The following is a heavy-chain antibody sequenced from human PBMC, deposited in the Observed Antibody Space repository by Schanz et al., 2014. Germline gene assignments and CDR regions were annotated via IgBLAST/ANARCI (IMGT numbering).Heavy chain of an antibody. V-gene: IGHV3-66*01. D-gene: IGHD2-8*02. CDR1: GFTVNTNY. CDR2: IYSDGRT. J-gene: IGHJ3*01. CDR3: TRDRGALVTHNDALNL. Sequence: EVQLVESGGGLIHPGGSLRLSCAVSGFTVNTNYMTWVRQAPGKGLECVSVIYSDGRTYYAASVRGRFTISRDNSKNTVYLQMDSLRSEDTAVYYCTRDRGALVTHNDALNLWGQGTMVSVSS.